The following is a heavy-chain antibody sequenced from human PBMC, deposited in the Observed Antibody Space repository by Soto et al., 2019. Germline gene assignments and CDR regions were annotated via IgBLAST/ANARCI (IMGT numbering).Heavy chain of an antibody. V-gene: IGHV4-30-2*01. D-gene: IGHD3-22*01. CDR1: GGSISSGGYS. J-gene: IGHJ3*02. Sequence: PSETLSLTCAVSGGSISSGGYSWSWIRQPPGKGLEWIGYMYHSGSTYYNPSLKSRVTISIDRSKNQFSLKLSSVTAADTAVYYCARDLISMIVVVTRIDAFDIWGQGTMVTVSS. CDR2: MYHSGST. CDR3: ARDLISMIVVVTRIDAFDI.